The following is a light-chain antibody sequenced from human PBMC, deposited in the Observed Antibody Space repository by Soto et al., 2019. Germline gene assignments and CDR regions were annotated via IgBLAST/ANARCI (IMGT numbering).Light chain of an antibody. V-gene: IGLV2-14*01. CDR3: CSHTSSSTLV. CDR2: EVS. J-gene: IGLJ3*02. Sequence: QSALTQPASVSGSPGQSITISCTGTSSDVGNYNYVSWYQQHPGKAPKLMIYEVSNRPSGVSNRFSGSKSGNTASLTISGLQAEDEADYYCCSHTSSSTLVFGGGTQLTVL. CDR1: SSDVGNYNY.